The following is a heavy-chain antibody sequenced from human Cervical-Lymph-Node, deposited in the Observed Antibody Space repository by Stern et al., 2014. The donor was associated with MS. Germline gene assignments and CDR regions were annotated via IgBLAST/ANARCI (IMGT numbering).Heavy chain of an antibody. D-gene: IGHD4-11*01. J-gene: IGHJ3*02. Sequence: VQLVESGGGVVQPGKSLRLSCAASRFTFNSYGMHWVRQSPGKGLEWVSLISNDGSKEYYADSVKGRFTISRANSKNTLSLQMNSLTVEDTAVYYCASSTLTDAFDIWGQGTLVTVSS. V-gene: IGHV3-30*03. CDR2: ISNDGSKE. CDR1: RFTFNSYG. CDR3: ASSTLTDAFDI.